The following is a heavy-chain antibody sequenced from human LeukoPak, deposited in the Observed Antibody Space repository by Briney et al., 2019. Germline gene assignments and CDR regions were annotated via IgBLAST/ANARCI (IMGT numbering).Heavy chain of an antibody. D-gene: IGHD2-8*02. CDR2: IYYSGST. CDR3: ARGEDLWSWWDY. CDR1: GGSISSYY. Sequence: SETLSLTCTVSGGSISSYYWSWIRQPPGKGLEWIGYIYYSGSTYYNPSLKSRVTISVDTSKNQFSLKLSSVTAADTAVYYCARGEDLWSWWDYWGQGTLVTVSS. V-gene: IGHV4-59*12. J-gene: IGHJ4*02.